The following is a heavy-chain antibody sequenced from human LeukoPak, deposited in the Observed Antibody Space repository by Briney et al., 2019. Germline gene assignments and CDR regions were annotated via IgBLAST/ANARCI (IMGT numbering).Heavy chain of an antibody. V-gene: IGHV4-39*07. Sequence: ASETLSLTCTVSGGSISSSGYYWGWIRQPPGKGLEWIGSIYSGGSTYYIPSLKSRLTISVDTSKSQSSLKLNSVTAADTAVYYCARDGGNFDIDYWGQGTLVTVSS. CDR3: ARDGGNFDIDY. CDR1: GGSISSSGYY. D-gene: IGHD4-23*01. J-gene: IGHJ4*02. CDR2: IYSGGST.